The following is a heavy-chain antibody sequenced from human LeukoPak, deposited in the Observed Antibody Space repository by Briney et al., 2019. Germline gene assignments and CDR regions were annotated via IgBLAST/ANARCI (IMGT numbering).Heavy chain of an antibody. CDR1: GYTFTSYG. J-gene: IGHJ4*02. V-gene: IGHV1-18*01. CDR2: ISAYNGNT. D-gene: IGHD2-21*02. Sequence: ASVKVSCKASGYTFTSYGISWVRQAPGQGLEWMGWISAYNGNTNYAQTLQGRVTMTTDTSTSTAYMELRSLRSDDTAVYYCARYRIGCGGDCYSLVDYWGQGTLVTVSS. CDR3: ARYRIGCGGDCYSLVDY.